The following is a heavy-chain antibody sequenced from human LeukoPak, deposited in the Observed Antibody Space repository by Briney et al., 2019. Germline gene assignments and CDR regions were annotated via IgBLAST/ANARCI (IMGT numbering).Heavy chain of an antibody. CDR3: ATHPWQGLSSGLDQLTN. J-gene: IGHJ4*02. V-gene: IGHV1-18*01. CDR1: GYTFTSYG. CDR2: ISAYNGNT. D-gene: IGHD3-22*01. Sequence: GASVKVSCKASGYTFTSYGISWVRQAPGQGLEWTGWISAYNGNTNYAQKLQGRVTMTTDTSTSTAYMELRSLRSDDTAVYYCATHPWQGLSSGLDQLTNWGQGTLVTVSS.